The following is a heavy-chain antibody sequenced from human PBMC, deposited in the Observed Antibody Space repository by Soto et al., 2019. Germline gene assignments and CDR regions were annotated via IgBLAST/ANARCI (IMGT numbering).Heavy chain of an antibody. CDR1: GGSFSGYY. J-gene: IGHJ4*02. D-gene: IGHD4-17*01. V-gene: IGHV4-34*01. CDR2: INHSGST. Sequence: QVHLQQWGAGLLKPSETLSLTCAVYGGSFSGYYWSWIRQPPGKGLEWIGEINHSGSTNYNPSLKSRVTISVDTSKNQFSLKLSSVTAADTAVYYCAGDYGDYYGYWGQGTLVTVSS. CDR3: AGDYGDYYGY.